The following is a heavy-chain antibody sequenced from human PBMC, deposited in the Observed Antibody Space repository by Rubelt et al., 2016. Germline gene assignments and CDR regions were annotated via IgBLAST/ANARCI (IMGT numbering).Heavy chain of an antibody. J-gene: IGHJ4*02. CDR2: IVVGSGNT. V-gene: IGHV1-58*01. CDR1: GFTFTSSA. D-gene: IGHD1-26*01. Sequence: QMQLVQSGPEVKKPGTSVKVSCKASGFTFTSSAVQWVRQARGQRLEWIGWIVVGSGNTNYAPKFQERVPSVRFMFISAAYMVLVSLRSAGTVVYYCAADIDIRAYFDYWGQGTLVTVSS. CDR3: AADIDIRAYFDY.